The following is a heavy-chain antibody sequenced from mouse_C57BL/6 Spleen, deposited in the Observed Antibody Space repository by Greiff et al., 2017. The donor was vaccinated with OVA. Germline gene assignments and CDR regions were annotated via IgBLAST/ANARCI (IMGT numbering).Heavy chain of an antibody. CDR3: ARSSYYYGSSGDYFDY. V-gene: IGHV1-66*01. CDR1: GYSFTSYY. J-gene: IGHJ2*01. D-gene: IGHD1-1*01. CDR2: IYPGSGNT. Sequence: QVQLKESGPELVKPGASVKISCKASGYSFTSYYIHWVKQRPGQGLEWIGWIYPGSGNTKYNEKFKGKATLTADTSSSTAYMQLSSLTSEDSAVYYCARSSYYYGSSGDYFDYWGQGTTLTVSS.